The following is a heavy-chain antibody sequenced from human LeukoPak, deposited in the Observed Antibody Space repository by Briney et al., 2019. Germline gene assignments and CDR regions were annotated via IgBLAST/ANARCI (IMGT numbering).Heavy chain of an antibody. V-gene: IGHV1-18*01. Sequence: ASVKVSCKASGYTFTSYGMSWVRQAPGQGLEWMGWISAYNGNTNYAQKLQGRVTMTRDTSTSTAYMELRSLRSDDTAVYYCAREGPISGDSSGYSCPFDYWGQGTLVTVSS. J-gene: IGHJ4*02. CDR2: ISAYNGNT. CDR1: GYTFTSYG. CDR3: AREGPISGDSSGYSCPFDY. D-gene: IGHD3-22*01.